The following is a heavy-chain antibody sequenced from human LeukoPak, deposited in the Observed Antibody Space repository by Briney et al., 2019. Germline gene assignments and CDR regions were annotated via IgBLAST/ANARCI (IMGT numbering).Heavy chain of an antibody. D-gene: IGHD3-9*01. CDR2: ISYDGSNK. CDR1: GFTFSNYG. J-gene: IGHJ4*02. CDR3: AKSCFDTYYDTLTGSDY. Sequence: PGGSLRLSCAASGFTFSNYGMHWVRQAPGKGLEWVAIISYDGSNKYYADSVKGRFTISRDNSKNTLYLQMNSLRAEDTAVYYCAKSCFDTYYDTLTGSDYWGQGTLVTVSS. V-gene: IGHV3-30*18.